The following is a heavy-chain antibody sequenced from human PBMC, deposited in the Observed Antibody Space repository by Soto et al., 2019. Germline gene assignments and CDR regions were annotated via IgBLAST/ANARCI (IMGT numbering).Heavy chain of an antibody. V-gene: IGHV5-51*01. D-gene: IGHD3-22*01. Sequence: GESLKISCKGSGYSFTSYWIGWVRQMPGKGLEWMGIIYPGDSDTRYSPSFQGQVTISADKSISTAYLQWSSLKASDTAMYYCPRPTAKYYYDSSAQEAFDIWGQGTMVTVSS. CDR1: GYSFTSYW. CDR3: PRPTAKYYYDSSAQEAFDI. J-gene: IGHJ3*02. CDR2: IYPGDSDT.